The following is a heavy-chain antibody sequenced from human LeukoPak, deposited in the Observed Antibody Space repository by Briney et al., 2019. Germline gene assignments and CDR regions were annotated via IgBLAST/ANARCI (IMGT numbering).Heavy chain of an antibody. Sequence: SETLSLTCAVYGGSFSGYYWTWIRQPPGKGLEWIGEINHSGSTNYNPSLKSRVTISVDTSKNQFSLKLSSVTAADTAVYYCARARNWFDPWGQGTLVTVSS. J-gene: IGHJ5*02. CDR2: INHSGST. V-gene: IGHV4-34*01. CDR3: ARARNWFDP. CDR1: GGSFSGYY.